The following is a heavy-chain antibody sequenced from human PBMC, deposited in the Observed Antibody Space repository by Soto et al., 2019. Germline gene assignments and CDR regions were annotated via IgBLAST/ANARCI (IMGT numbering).Heavy chain of an antibody. J-gene: IGHJ2*01. CDR2: IIPIFGTA. CDR1: VGTFSSYA. CDR3: ARRGSVTMTYWYFDL. Sequence: QVQLVQSGAEVKKPGSSVKVSCKASVGTFSSYAISWVRQAPGQGLEWMGGIIPIFGTANYAQKFQGRVTITADESTSTAYMELSSLRSEDTAVYYCARRGSVTMTYWYFDLWGRGTLVTVSS. V-gene: IGHV1-69*12. D-gene: IGHD3-22*01.